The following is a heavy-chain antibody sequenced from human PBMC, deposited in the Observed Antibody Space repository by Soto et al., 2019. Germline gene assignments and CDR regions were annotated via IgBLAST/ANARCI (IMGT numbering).Heavy chain of an antibody. CDR1: GFTFSSYW. D-gene: IGHD6-19*01. Sequence: LRLSCAASGFTFSSYWMHWVRQAPGKGLVWVSRINSDGSSTSYADSVKGRFTISRDNAKNTLYLQMNSLRAEDTAVYYCASVIAVGDAFDIWGQGTMVTVSS. V-gene: IGHV3-74*01. CDR2: INSDGSST. CDR3: ASVIAVGDAFDI. J-gene: IGHJ3*02.